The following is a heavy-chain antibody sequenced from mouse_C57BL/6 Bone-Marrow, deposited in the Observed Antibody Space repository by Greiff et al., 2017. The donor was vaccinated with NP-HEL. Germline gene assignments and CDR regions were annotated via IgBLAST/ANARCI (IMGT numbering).Heavy chain of an antibody. D-gene: IGHD3-3*01. CDR1: GFTFSSYG. CDR3: ARRRASAMDY. V-gene: IGHV5-6*01. CDR2: ISSGGSYT. J-gene: IGHJ4*01. Sequence: EVQGVESGGDLVKPGGSLKLSCAASGFTFSSYGMSWVRQTPDQRLEWVATISSGGSYTYYPDSVKGRFTISRDNAKNTLYLQMSSLKSEDTAMYYCARRRASAMDYWGQGTSVTVSS.